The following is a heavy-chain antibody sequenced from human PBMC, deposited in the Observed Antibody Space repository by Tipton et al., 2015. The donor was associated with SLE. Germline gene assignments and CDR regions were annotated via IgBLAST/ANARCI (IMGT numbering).Heavy chain of an antibody. Sequence: TLSLTCSVSGASIRTYYWSWIRQSPGKGLEWIGHMYHSGSTNYNPSLKSRVTISVDTSKNQFSLKLSSVTAADTAVYYCARDPNGGYGSFDFWGQGVLVTVSS. J-gene: IGHJ4*02. D-gene: IGHD7-27*01. V-gene: IGHV4-59*12. CDR1: GASIRTYY. CDR2: MYHSGST. CDR3: ARDPNGGYGSFDF.